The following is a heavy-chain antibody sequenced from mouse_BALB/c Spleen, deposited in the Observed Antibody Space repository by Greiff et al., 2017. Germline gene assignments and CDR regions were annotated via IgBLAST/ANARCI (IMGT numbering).Heavy chain of an antibody. CDR3: ARGGGNSYYYAMDY. CDR1: GFTFSSYA. J-gene: IGHJ4*01. V-gene: IGHV5-6-5*01. Sequence: EVMLVESGGGLVKPGGSLKLSCAASGFTFSSYAMSWVRQTPEKRLEWVASISSGGSTYYPDSVKGRFTISRDNARNILYLQMSSLRSEDTAMYYCARGGGNSYYYAMDYWGQGTSVTVSS. D-gene: IGHD2-1*01. CDR2: ISSGGST.